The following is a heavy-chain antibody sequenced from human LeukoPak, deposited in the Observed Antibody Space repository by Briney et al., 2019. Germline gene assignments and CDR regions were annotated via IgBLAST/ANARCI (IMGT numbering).Heavy chain of an antibody. CDR3: ARDGRPLDY. J-gene: IGHJ4*02. V-gene: IGHV3-7*03. CDR1: GITFSRYR. CDR2: IRQDGGEE. Sequence: GGSLRLSCVDSGITFSRYRMSWVRQAPGKGLEWVANIRQDGGEEYYVDSVKGRFTISRDNAKNSVYLQMSSLRVEDTAVYYCARDGRPLDYWGQGTLVTVSS.